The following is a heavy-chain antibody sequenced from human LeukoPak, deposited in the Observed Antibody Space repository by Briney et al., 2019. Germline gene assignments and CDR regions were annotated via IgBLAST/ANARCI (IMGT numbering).Heavy chain of an antibody. Sequence: GGSLRLSCAASGFTFSSYGMHWVRQAPGKGLQWVAFIRYDASNKYYADSVKGRFTVSRDNSKNTLYLQMNSLRAEDTAVYFCARVWYSSSWYFDYWGQGNLVTVSS. J-gene: IGHJ4*02. CDR2: IRYDASNK. D-gene: IGHD6-13*01. CDR3: ARVWYSSSWYFDY. V-gene: IGHV3-30*02. CDR1: GFTFSSYG.